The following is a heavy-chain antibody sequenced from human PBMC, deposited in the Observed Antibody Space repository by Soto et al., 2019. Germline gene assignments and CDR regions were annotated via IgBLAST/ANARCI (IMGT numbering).Heavy chain of an antibody. CDR2: IDPKNGNT. V-gene: IGHV1-18*01. D-gene: IGHD2-2*01. J-gene: IGHJ4*02. CDR3: AKEYCDTSRCFLTDY. Sequence: ASVKVPCKASGYTFTTFGISWVRQAPGQGLEWMGWIDPKNGNTKDAQKFQGRVTMTTDTSTSTAYMELRSLRSDDTAVYFCAKEYCDTSRCFLTDYWGQGALVTVSS. CDR1: GYTFTTFG.